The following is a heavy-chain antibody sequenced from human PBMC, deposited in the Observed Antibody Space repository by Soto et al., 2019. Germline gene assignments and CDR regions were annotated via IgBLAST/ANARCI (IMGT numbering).Heavy chain of an antibody. D-gene: IGHD3-3*01. CDR1: GVSFSGYY. V-gene: IGHV4-34*01. Sequence: SETLSLTCAVYGVSFSGYYWSWIRQPPGKGLEWMGEINHSGSTNYNPALKSRVTISVDTSKNQFSLKLSSVTAAETAVYYCARDGRFLEWLSYDYWGQGTLVTVSS. CDR2: INHSGST. J-gene: IGHJ4*02. CDR3: ARDGRFLEWLSYDY.